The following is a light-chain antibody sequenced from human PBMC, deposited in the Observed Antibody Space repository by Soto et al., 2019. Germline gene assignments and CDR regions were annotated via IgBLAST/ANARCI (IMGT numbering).Light chain of an antibody. CDR2: EVS. V-gene: IGLV2-18*02. J-gene: IGLJ2*01. CDR1: SSDIGYYNR. Sequence: QSALTQPPSVSGSPGQSVTISCTGTSSDIGYYNRVSWYQQSPDTAPKLMLYEVSNRTSGVPDRFSESKSGNTAALTISGLQAEDEAVFFCSSYSRSTTSVIFGGGTKVTVL. CDR3: SSYSRSTTSVI.